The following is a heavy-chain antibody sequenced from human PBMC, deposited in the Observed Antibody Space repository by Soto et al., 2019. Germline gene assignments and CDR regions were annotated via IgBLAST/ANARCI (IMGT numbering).Heavy chain of an antibody. CDR2: IIPILGRP. J-gene: IGHJ4*02. CDR1: GGTFSSYS. CDR3: ARDGGRHSGGIDY. Sequence: QVQLVQSGAEVKKPGSSVKVSCKASGGTFSSYSINWVRQAPGQGLEWMGEIIPILGRPNYAQKVQGRVPITADASTGTAYMELSRLRAEDTAVYYCARDGGRHSGGIDYWGQGTLVTVSS. D-gene: IGHD1-26*01. V-gene: IGHV1-69*01.